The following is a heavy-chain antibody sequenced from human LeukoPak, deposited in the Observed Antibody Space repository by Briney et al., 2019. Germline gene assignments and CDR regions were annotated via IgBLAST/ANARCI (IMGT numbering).Heavy chain of an antibody. CDR2: IYSGGST. J-gene: IGHJ4*02. CDR3: ARGGRITIFGVVPFDY. CDR1: GFTLSNNY. D-gene: IGHD3-3*01. V-gene: IGHV3-53*04. Sequence: GGSLRLSCAASGFTLSNNYMSWVRQAPGGGLEWVSVIYSGGSTYYADSVKGRFTISRHNSKNTLYLQMNSLRAEDTAVYYCARGGRITIFGVVPFDYWGQGTLVTVSS.